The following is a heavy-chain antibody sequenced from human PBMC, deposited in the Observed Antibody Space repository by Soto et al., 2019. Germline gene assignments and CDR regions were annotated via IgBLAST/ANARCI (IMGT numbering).Heavy chain of an antibody. CDR3: AREKKGFDY. CDR2: MNPNSANT. CDR1: GYTFSSYD. J-gene: IGHJ4*02. Sequence: QVQLVQSGAEVKRPGASVKVSGKATGYTFSSYDINWVRQATGQGLEWMGWMNPNSANTGYAQKFQGRVTMTRNTSISTAYMELSSLRSEDTAVYYCAREKKGFDYWGQGTLVTVSS. V-gene: IGHV1-8*01.